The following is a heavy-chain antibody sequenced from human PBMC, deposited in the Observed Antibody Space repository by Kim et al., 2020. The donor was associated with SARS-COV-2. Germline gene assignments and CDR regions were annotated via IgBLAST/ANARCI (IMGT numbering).Heavy chain of an antibody. D-gene: IGHD1-26*01. CDR1: GFTFSDSA. V-gene: IGHV3-73*01. CDR2: IRSKVNSYAT. Sequence: GGSLRLSCAASGFTFSDSAMHWVRQASGKGLEWVGRIRSKVNSYATVYAVSVEGRFTISRDDSKNTAYLQMDSLKTEDTAVYYCARGSPYSESYWDAFDIWGQGTMVTASS. CDR3: ARGSPYSESYWDAFDI. J-gene: IGHJ3*02.